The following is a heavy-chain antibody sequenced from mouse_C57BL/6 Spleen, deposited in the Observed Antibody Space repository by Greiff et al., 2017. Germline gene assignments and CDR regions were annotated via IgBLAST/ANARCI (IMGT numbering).Heavy chain of an antibody. D-gene: IGHD4-1*01. V-gene: IGHV5-6*01. Sequence: EVHLVESGGDLVKPGGSLKLSCAASGFTFSSYGMSWVRQTPDKRLEWVATISSGGSYTYYPDSVKGRFTISRDNAKNTLYLQMSSLKSEDTAMYYCARHKNWDGFDYWGQGTTLTVSS. CDR2: ISSGGSYT. CDR3: ARHKNWDGFDY. J-gene: IGHJ2*01. CDR1: GFTFSSYG.